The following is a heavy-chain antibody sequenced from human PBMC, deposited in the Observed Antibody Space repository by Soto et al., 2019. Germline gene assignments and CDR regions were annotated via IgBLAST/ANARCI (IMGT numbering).Heavy chain of an antibody. CDR3: ASLVRAGIAAAGKPYYYYYYYMDV. D-gene: IGHD6-13*01. CDR1: GFTFSSYS. V-gene: IGHV3-48*01. Sequence: PGGSLRLSCAASGFTFSSYSMNWVRQAPGKGLEWVSYISSSSSTIYYADSVKGRFTISRDNAKNSLYLQMNSLRAEDTAVYYCASLVRAGIAAAGKPYYYYYYYMDVWGKGTTVTVSS. CDR2: ISSSSSTI. J-gene: IGHJ6*03.